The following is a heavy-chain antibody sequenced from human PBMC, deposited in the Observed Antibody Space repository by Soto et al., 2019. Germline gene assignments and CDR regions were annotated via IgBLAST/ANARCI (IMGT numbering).Heavy chain of an antibody. V-gene: IGHV3-9*01. CDR1: GFTFDDYA. CDR3: ARAVDYGFWSGGGY. J-gene: IGHJ4*02. Sequence: EVQLVESGGGLVRPGRSLRLSCAASGFTFDDYAMHWVRQAPGKGLEWVAGITWNSGIIGYAGSVQGRFTISRDNATNSLYLQMNSLRTEDTALYSCARAVDYGFWSGGGYWGQGTLVTVSS. CDR2: ITWNSGII. D-gene: IGHD3-3*01.